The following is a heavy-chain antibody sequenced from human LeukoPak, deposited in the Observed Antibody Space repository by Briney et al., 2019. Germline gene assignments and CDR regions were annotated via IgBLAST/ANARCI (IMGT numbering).Heavy chain of an antibody. V-gene: IGHV4-39*07. CDR3: ARAGDSSGYSDY. D-gene: IGHD3-22*01. Sequence: PSETLSLTCTVSGGSISSSGYYWSWIRQPPGKGLEWIGEINHSGSTNYNPSLKSRVTISVDTSKNQFSLKLSSVTAADTAVYYCARAGDSSGYSDYWGQGTLVTVSS. CDR1: GGSISSSGYY. CDR2: INHSGST. J-gene: IGHJ4*02.